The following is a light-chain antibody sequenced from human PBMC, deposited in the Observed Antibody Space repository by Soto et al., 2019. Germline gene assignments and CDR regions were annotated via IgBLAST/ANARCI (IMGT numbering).Light chain of an antibody. CDR1: SSDVGGYNY. V-gene: IGLV2-8*01. CDR2: EVS. CDR3: TSYAGSNNFVV. J-gene: IGLJ2*01. Sequence: QSALTQPPSASGYPGQSVTISCTGKSSDVGGYNYVSWYQQHPGKAPKLMIYEVSKRPSGVPDRFSGSKSGNTASLTVSGLQGEDESDYYCTSYAGSNNFVVCGGGTKLTVL.